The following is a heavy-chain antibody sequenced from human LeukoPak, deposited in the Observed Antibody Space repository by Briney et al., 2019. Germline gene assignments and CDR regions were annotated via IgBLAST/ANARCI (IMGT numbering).Heavy chain of an antibody. CDR2: IVVANGNT. J-gene: IGHJ1*01. D-gene: IGHD3-22*01. CDR3: VADLPNYYDRRYFQH. Sequence: SAKVSCKASGFTFRTSGMHWVRQARGQRLEWIGWIVVANGNTDYAQKFQERVTITRDMSTSTAYMELSSLTSEDTAVYYCVADLPNYYDRRYFQHWGQGTLVTVSS. V-gene: IGHV1-58*02. CDR1: GFTFRTSG.